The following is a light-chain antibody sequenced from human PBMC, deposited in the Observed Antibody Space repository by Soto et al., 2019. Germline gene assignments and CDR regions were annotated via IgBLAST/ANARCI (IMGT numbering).Light chain of an antibody. V-gene: IGKV1-27*01. CDR2: AAS. Sequence: DIQMTQSPPSLSASVGDRVTITCRASQDIRNFVAWYQQKPGKAPKLLLYAASTVQSGVPSRFSGSGSGTDFTLTINSLQPEDVATYSCQKYSSVPVFGPGTKVEIK. CDR1: QDIRNF. CDR3: QKYSSVPV. J-gene: IGKJ3*01.